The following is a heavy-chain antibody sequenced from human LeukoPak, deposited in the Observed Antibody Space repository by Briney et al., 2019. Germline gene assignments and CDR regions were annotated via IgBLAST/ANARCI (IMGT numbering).Heavy chain of an antibody. J-gene: IGHJ4*02. V-gene: IGHV3-30-3*01. CDR3: ARDIAARRGFDY. CDR2: ISYDGSNK. D-gene: IGHD6-6*01. Sequence: GGSLRLSCAASGFTFSSYAMHWVRQAPGKGLEWVAVISYDGSNKYYADSVKGRFTISRDNSKNTLYLQMNSLRAEDTAVYYCARDIAARRGFDYWGQGTLVTVSS. CDR1: GFTFSSYA.